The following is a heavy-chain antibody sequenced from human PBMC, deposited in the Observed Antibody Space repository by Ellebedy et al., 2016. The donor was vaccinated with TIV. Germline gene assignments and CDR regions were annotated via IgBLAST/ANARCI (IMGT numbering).Heavy chain of an antibody. V-gene: IGHV3-21*06. J-gene: IGHJ3*02. CDR1: GFTFNTYN. CDR2: ISGSSNYI. D-gene: IGHD4-17*01. Sequence: GGSLRLSCAASGFTFNTYNINWIRRSPGKGLEWVSSISGSSNYIFYADSLEGRFTVSRDNSKNTVYLQMYSLRAEDTAVYYCARPQFGDYDAFDIWGQGAPVTVSS. CDR3: ARPQFGDYDAFDI.